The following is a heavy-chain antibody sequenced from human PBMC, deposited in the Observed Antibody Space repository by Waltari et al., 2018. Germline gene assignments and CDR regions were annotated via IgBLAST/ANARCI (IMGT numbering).Heavy chain of an antibody. CDR1: GFTFSSFA. V-gene: IGHV3-23*01. Sequence: EVQLLESGGGLVQPGGSLRLSCAASGFTFSSFAMNWVRQAPGKGLEWVSTISGSATGTYDADSVKGRFTISRDNSRNTLYLQMNSLRAEDTAIYYCAKEQEAFDIWGQGTVVTVS. CDR2: ISGSATGT. J-gene: IGHJ3*02. CDR3: AKEQEAFDI.